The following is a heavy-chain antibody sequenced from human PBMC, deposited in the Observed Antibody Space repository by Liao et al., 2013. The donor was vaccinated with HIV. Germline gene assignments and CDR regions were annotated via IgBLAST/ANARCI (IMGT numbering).Heavy chain of an antibody. Sequence: QVQLHESGPGLVKPSETLSLTCSLSDNSFSHYQWSWIRQVAGKGLEWIGRMYSSGITNYNPSLKTRLTLSLDTSRTRFSLRLGSVTVADTAVYYCVSEKVYSRSSDYYFYMDVWGKGTTVTVS. V-gene: IGHV4-4*07. CDR3: VSEKVYSRSSDYYFYMDV. CDR2: MYSSGIT. J-gene: IGHJ6*03. CDR1: DNSFSHYQ. D-gene: IGHD6-6*01.